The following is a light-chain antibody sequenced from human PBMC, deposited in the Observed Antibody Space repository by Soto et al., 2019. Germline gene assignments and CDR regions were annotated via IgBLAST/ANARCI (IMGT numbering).Light chain of an antibody. V-gene: IGLV2-14*01. Sequence: QSALTQPASVSASPGQSITISCTGASSDVGAYNSVYWYQQRPAKAPKLMIYEVRNRPSGVSDRFSGSKSGNTASLTISGLQTDDEADYYCSSYTTMSTLVFGGGTKLTVL. CDR2: EVR. CDR3: SSYTTMSTLV. J-gene: IGLJ3*02. CDR1: SSDVGAYNS.